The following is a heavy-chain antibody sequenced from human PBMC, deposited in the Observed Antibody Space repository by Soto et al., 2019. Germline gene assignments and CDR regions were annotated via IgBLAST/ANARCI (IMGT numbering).Heavy chain of an antibody. CDR2: ISSSSSYI. J-gene: IGHJ4*02. Sequence: KPGGSLRLSCAASGFTFSSYSMNWVRQAPGKGLEWVSSISSSSSYIYYADSVKGRFTISRDNAKNSLYLQMNSLRAEDTAVYYCARESQPTLRYFDWSPPDYWGQGTLVTVSS. D-gene: IGHD3-9*01. V-gene: IGHV3-21*01. CDR3: ARESQPTLRYFDWSPPDY. CDR1: GFTFSSYS.